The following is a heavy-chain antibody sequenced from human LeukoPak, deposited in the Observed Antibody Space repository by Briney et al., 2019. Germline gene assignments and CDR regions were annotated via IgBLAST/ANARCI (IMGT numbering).Heavy chain of an antibody. D-gene: IGHD5-24*01. J-gene: IGHJ3*02. CDR1: GFPFSDSF. CDR3: ARLQSPDSPLDI. CDR2: ISDTGRTI. Sequence: PGGSLRLSCAASGFPFSDSFMTWIRQAPGKGLVWVSYISDTGRTIYYADSVRGRFTISRDNAKNSLYLQMDTLRAEDTAVYYCARLQSPDSPLDIWGQGTMVTVSS. V-gene: IGHV3-11*01.